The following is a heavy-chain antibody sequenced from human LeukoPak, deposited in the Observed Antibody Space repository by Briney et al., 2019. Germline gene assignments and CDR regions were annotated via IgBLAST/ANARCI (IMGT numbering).Heavy chain of an antibody. CDR1: GFTFSDYS. CDR3: ARAHIQDYTIVGLVDH. J-gene: IGHJ5*02. Sequence: GGSLRLSCAASGFTFSDYSMNWVRQAPGQGLEWVSSISSRSTCTYYADSVRGRFTISRDSAKNSLFLQMDSLRVEDTAVYYCARAHIQDYTIVGLVDHWGQGTLVTVSS. CDR2: ISSRSTCT. V-gene: IGHV3-21*01. D-gene: IGHD1-26*01.